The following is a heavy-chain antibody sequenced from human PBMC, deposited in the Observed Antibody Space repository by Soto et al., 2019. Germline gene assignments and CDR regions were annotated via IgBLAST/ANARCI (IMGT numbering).Heavy chain of an antibody. J-gene: IGHJ6*02. CDR3: ARDTYYYDSSGDYYYYGMDV. CDR1: GFTFSSYS. D-gene: IGHD3-22*01. CDR2: ISSSSSYI. V-gene: IGHV3-21*01. Sequence: GGSLRLSCAASGFTFSSYSMNWVRQAPGKGLEWVSSISSSSSYIYYADSVKGRFTISRDNAKNSLYLQMNSLRAEDTAVYYCARDTYYYDSSGDYYYYGMDVWAQGTTVTVSS.